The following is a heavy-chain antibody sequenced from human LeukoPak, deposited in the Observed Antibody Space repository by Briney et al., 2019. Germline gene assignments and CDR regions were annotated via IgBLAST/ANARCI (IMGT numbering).Heavy chain of an antibody. V-gene: IGHV1-2*02. CDR1: GYTFTGYY. CDR3: ARYYIEGRCFDY. CDR2: INPNSGGT. D-gene: IGHD3-10*01. Sequence: SVKVSCKASGYTFTGYYIHWVRQAPGQGLEWMGWINPNSGGTNYAQKFQSRVTMTRDTSIRTAYMELSRLRSDDTAMYYCARYYIEGRCFDYWGQGTLVTVSS. J-gene: IGHJ4*02.